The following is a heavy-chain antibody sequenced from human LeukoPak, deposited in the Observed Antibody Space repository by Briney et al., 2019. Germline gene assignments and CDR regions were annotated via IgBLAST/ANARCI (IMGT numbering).Heavy chain of an antibody. J-gene: IGHJ4*02. CDR1: GYSISRGYY. D-gene: IGHD3-10*01. Sequence: PLETLSLTCSVSGYSISRGYYWAWIRQPPGKGLEWIGTIYHIGSTYYTPSLVSRVTLSVDTSKNEFSLNLRSVTAADTAVYYCARAGWIITSGIDYWGQGALVTVSS. CDR3: ARAGWIITSGIDY. CDR2: IYHIGST. V-gene: IGHV4-38-2*02.